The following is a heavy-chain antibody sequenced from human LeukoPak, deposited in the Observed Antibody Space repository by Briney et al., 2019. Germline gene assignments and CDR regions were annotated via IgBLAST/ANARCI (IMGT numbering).Heavy chain of an antibody. CDR2: IIPIFGTA. CDR1: GGTFSSYA. CDR3: ARIADDFWSGLADV. J-gene: IGHJ6*04. Sequence: ASVKVSCKASGGTFSSYAISWVRQAPGQGLEWMGGIIPIFGTANYAQKLQGRVTMTTDTSTSTAYMELRSLRSDDTAVYYCARIADDFWSGLADVWGKGTTVTVSS. V-gene: IGHV1-69*05. D-gene: IGHD3-3*01.